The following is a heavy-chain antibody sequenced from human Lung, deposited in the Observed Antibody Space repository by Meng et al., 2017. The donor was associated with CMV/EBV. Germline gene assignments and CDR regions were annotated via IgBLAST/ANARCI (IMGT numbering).Heavy chain of an antibody. CDR2: ISSSGSTI. J-gene: IGHJ6*02. Sequence: GGSXRLXCAASGFTFSDYYMSWIRQAPGKGLEWVSYISSSGSTIYYADSVKGRFTISRDNAKNSLYLQMNSLRAEDTAVYYCARDAVGHYYGMEVWVQGNXVTVSS. D-gene: IGHD3-16*01. V-gene: IGHV3-11*04. CDR1: GFTFSDYY. CDR3: ARDAVGHYYGMEV.